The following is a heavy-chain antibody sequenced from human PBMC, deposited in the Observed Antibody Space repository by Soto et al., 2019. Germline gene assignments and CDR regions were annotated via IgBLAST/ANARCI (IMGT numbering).Heavy chain of an antibody. CDR1: GVSLSSGGYF. Sequence: SLSLTCTVYGVSLSSGGYFWIWLGQHKGKGRVGNGYIAYTGRTYYDPFLNRRLSISVNTSKNHFSLMLNSVTAADTSVYYCARGSFSSRSSWFDPWGQGTLVTVSS. CDR2: IAYTGRT. CDR3: ARGSFSSRSSWFDP. D-gene: IGHD6-6*01. J-gene: IGHJ5*02. V-gene: IGHV4-31*03.